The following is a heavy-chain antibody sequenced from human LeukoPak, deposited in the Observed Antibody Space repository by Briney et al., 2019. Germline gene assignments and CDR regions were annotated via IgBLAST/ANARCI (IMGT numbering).Heavy chain of an antibody. CDR1: GFSLSTSGVG. CDR3: AHKSGTNYAFDC. V-gene: IGHV2-5*02. CDR2: IYWDDDK. D-gene: IGHD4/OR15-4a*01. Sequence: SGPTLVNPTQTLTLTCTFSGFSLSTSGVGVGWIRQPPGKALEWLALIYWDDDKRYSPSLKSRLTITKDTSENQVVLTMTNMDSVDTATYYCAHKSGTNYAFDCWGQGTLVTVSS. J-gene: IGHJ4*02.